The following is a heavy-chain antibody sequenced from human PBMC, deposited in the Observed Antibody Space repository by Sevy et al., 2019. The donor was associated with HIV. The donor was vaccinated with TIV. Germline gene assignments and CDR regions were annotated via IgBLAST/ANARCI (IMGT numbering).Heavy chain of an antibody. D-gene: IGHD3-10*01. J-gene: IGHJ4*02. V-gene: IGHV4-4*07. CDR3: ARDYRYDFHGSGHHYFDY. CDR1: GGSISSYY. CDR2: IYPGGNS. Sequence: SETLSLTCTVSGGSISSYYWSWIRQPAGKGLEWIGRIYPGGNSNYNPSLKSRVTMSVDTSKNQFSLRLSSVTAADMAVYYCARDYRYDFHGSGHHYFDYWGQGTLVTVSS.